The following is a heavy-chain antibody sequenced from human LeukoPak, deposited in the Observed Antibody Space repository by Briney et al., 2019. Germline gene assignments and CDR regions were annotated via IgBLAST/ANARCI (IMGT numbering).Heavy chain of an antibody. V-gene: IGHV3-11*01. CDR1: GFTSSDYY. J-gene: IGHJ4*02. Sequence: GGSLRLSCAASGFTSSDYYMSWIRQAPGKGLEWVSYISSSGSTIYYADSVKGRFTISRDNAKNSLYLQMNSLRAEDTAVYYCASGEHIVVVTAIQGGLDYWGQGTLVTVSS. CDR3: ASGEHIVVVTAIQGGLDY. CDR2: ISSSGSTI. D-gene: IGHD2-21*02.